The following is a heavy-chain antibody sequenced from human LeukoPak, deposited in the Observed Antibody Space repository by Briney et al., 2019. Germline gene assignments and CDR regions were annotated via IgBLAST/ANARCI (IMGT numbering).Heavy chain of an antibody. J-gene: IGHJ4*02. CDR2: INSDGRNT. Sequence: GGSLRLSCAASGFTFRSYWMHWVRQAPGKGLVWVSRINSDGRNTIYADSVKGRFTISRDNAKNTLYLQMNSLRAEDTAVYYCARPWNYGAYYFDYWGQGTLVTVSS. CDR1: GFTFRSYW. V-gene: IGHV3-74*01. D-gene: IGHD1-7*01. CDR3: ARPWNYGAYYFDY.